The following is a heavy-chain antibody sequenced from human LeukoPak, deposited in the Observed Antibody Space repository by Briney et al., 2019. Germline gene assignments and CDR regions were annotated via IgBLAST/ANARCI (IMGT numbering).Heavy chain of an antibody. Sequence: PSETLSLTCTVSGGSISSYYWSCIRQPAGKGLEGIGHIYTSGSTNSNPSLKSRVTMSVYTSKNQSSLRLTSVTSADTALYYRARLDYDSSVYYPYNWFDPWGQGILVTVSS. CDR3: ARLDYDSSVYYPYNWFDP. CDR2: IYTSGST. J-gene: IGHJ5*02. V-gene: IGHV4-4*07. CDR1: GGSISSYY. D-gene: IGHD3-22*01.